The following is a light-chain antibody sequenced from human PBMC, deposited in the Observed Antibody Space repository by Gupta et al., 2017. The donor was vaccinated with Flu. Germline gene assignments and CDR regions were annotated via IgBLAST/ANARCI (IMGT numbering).Light chain of an antibody. CDR1: QDITRY. CDR2: DAS. V-gene: IGKV1-33*01. CDR3: QQYDNLPLT. Sequence: GDRVTITCRASQDITRYLNWYQQKPGKAPKLLIYDASNLQAGVPSRFSGSASGTEFTFTISSLQPEDLATYYCQQYDNLPLTYGGGTRVDMK. J-gene: IGKJ4*01.